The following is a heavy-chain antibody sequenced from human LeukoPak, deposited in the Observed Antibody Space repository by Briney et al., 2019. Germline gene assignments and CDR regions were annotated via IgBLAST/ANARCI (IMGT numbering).Heavy chain of an antibody. CDR3: ASRATTVTGYYYYMDV. V-gene: IGHV1-8*01. CDR2: MNPNSGNT. D-gene: IGHD4-17*01. J-gene: IGHJ6*03. Sequence: ASVKVSCKASGYTFTSYDINWVRQATGQGLEWMGWMNPNSGNTGYAQKFQGRVTMTRNTSISTVYMELSSLRSDDTAVYYCASRATTVTGYYYYMDVWGKGTTVTVSS. CDR1: GYTFTSYD.